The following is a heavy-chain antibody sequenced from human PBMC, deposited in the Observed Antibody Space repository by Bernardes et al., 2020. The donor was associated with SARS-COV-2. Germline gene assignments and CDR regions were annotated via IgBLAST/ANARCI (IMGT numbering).Heavy chain of an antibody. CDR2: MNPNSGNT. D-gene: IGHD3-10*01. Sequence: ASVKVSCKASGYNFTSYDINWVRQATGQGLEWMGWMNPNSGNTGYAQKFQGRVTMTRNTPISTAYMELSSLRSEDTAGYYCARGPTTMVLINWFDPWGQGALVTVSS. V-gene: IGHV1-8*01. CDR3: ARGPTTMVLINWFDP. CDR1: GYNFTSYD. J-gene: IGHJ5*02.